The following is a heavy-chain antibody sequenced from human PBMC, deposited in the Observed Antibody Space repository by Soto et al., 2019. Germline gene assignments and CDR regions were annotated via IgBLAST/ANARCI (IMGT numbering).Heavy chain of an antibody. J-gene: IGHJ6*02. V-gene: IGHV5-51*01. CDR3: ARAIAAAGTWYYYGIDV. Sequence: PGASLKISCKGSGYSFTGYWIGWVRQMPGKGLEWMGIIYPGDSDTRYSPSFQGQVTISADKSISTAYLQWSSLKASDTAMYYCARAIAAAGTWYYYGIDVWGQGTTVTVSS. CDR1: GYSFTGYW. D-gene: IGHD6-13*01. CDR2: IYPGDSDT.